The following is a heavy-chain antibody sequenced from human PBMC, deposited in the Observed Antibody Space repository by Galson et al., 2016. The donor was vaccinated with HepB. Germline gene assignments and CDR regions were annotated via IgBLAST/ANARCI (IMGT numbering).Heavy chain of an antibody. CDR2: IYYSGST. J-gene: IGHJ6*02. Sequence: TLTLTCTVSGGSVSSADHYWNWIRQRPGKGLEWIGYIYYSGSTYYNPSLRSRLSMSVDTSKSQFSLKLSSVTAADTGIYYCTRVDRFYDISTVFNYYHMDVWGQGTTVTVSS. D-gene: IGHD3-9*01. CDR1: GGSVSSADHY. CDR3: TRVDRFYDISTVFNYYHMDV. V-gene: IGHV4-31*03.